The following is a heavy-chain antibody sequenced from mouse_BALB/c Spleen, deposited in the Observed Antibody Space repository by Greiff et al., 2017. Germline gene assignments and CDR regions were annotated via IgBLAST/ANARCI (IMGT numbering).Heavy chain of an antibody. V-gene: IGHV5-4*02. CDR1: GFTFSDYY. Sequence: EVQVVESGGGLVKPGGSLKLSCAASGFTFSDYYMYWVRQTPGKRLEWVATISDGGSYTYYPDNVKGRFTISRDNATNNLYLQMSSLKSEDTAMYYCAREGGYYVERFAYWGQGTLVTVSA. D-gene: IGHD2-3*01. CDR3: AREGGYYVERFAY. J-gene: IGHJ3*01. CDR2: ISDGGSYT.